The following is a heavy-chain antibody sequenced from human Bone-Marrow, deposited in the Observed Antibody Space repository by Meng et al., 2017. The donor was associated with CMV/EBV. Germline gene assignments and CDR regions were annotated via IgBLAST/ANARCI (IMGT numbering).Heavy chain of an antibody. CDR3: TNYCSSTSWSAAAGWYFEL. Sequence: GESLKISCVASGFTFSNSWMSWVRQAPGKGLEWVGRIKSITDGGTTDYAAPGKGRFIISRDDSKSTLYLQMNSLKPEDTAVYYCTNYCSSTSWSAAAGWYFELWGRGTLVTVSS. V-gene: IGHV3-15*01. CDR2: IKSITDGGTT. J-gene: IGHJ2*01. CDR1: GFTFSNSW. D-gene: IGHD2-2*01.